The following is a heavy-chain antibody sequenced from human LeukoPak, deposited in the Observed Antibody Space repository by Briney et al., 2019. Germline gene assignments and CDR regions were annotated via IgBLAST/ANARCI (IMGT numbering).Heavy chain of an antibody. V-gene: IGHV3-23*01. D-gene: IGHD4-17*01. CDR1: GFTFTSYA. Sequence: GGSLRLSCAASGFTFTSYAMGWVRQAPGKGLEWVSSVSGGGDGTYYADSVKGRSTISRDNSKKTLDLHMDSLRAEDTAVYYCAKERLGGNYGDYAVDYWGQGTMVTVSS. J-gene: IGHJ4*02. CDR2: VSGGGDGT. CDR3: AKERLGGNYGDYAVDY.